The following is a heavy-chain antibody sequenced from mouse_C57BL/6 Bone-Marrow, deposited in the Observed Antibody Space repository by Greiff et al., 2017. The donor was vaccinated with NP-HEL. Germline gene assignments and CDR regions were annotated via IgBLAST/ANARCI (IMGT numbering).Heavy chain of an antibody. J-gene: IGHJ2*01. CDR1: GYTFTDYY. CDR2: INPNNGGT. Sequence: EVKLQQSGPELVKPGASVKISCKASGYTFTDYYMNWVKQSHGKSLEWIGDINPNNGGTSYNQKFKGKATLTVDKSSSTAYMELRSLTSEDSAVYYCARHYYGSSYFDYWGQGTTLTVSS. D-gene: IGHD1-1*01. V-gene: IGHV1-26*01. CDR3: ARHYYGSSYFDY.